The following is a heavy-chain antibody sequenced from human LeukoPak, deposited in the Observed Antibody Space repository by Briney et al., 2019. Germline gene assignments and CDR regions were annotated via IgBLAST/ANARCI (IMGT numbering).Heavy chain of an antibody. Sequence: ASVKVSCKASGYTFTSYAMHWVRQAPGQRLEWMGWINAGNGNSKYSQKFQGRVTITRDTSASTAYMELSSLRSEDTAVYYCARSGYCSSTSCSRWDYYYYGMDVWGQGTTVTVSS. CDR3: ARSGYCSSTSCSRWDYYYYGMDV. D-gene: IGHD2-2*01. V-gene: IGHV1-3*01. J-gene: IGHJ6*02. CDR2: INAGNGNS. CDR1: GYTFTSYA.